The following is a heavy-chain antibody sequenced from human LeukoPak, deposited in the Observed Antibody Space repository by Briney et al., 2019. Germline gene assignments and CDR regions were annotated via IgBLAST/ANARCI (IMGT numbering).Heavy chain of an antibody. CDR2: IYSDNT. Sequence: AGGSLRLSCTVSGFTVSSNSMSWVRPAPGKGLEWVSFIYSDNTHYSDSVKGRFTISRDNSKNTLYLRMNSLRAEDTAVYYCARRAGAYSHPYDYWGQGTLVTVSS. CDR1: GFTVSSNS. D-gene: IGHD4/OR15-4a*01. V-gene: IGHV3-53*01. J-gene: IGHJ4*02. CDR3: ARRAGAYSHPYDY.